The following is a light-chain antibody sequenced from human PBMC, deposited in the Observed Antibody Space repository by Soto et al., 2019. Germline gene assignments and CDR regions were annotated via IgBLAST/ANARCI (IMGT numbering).Light chain of an antibody. CDR2: GAS. Sequence: EIVLKQSPGTLSLSPGERATLSCRASQSVSSSYLAWYQQKPGQAPRLLIYGASSRATGIPDRFSGSGSGTEFTLTISSLQSEDFAVYYCQQYGSSPGTFGQGTKVDIK. CDR1: QSVSSSY. V-gene: IGKV3-20*01. J-gene: IGKJ1*01. CDR3: QQYGSSPGT.